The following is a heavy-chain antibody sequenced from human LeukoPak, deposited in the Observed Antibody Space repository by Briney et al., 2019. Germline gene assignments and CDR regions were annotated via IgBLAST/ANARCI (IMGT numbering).Heavy chain of an antibody. CDR3: AREWEQYYFDY. D-gene: IGHD1/OR15-1a*01. CDR1: GGSISSYY. J-gene: IGHJ4*02. CDR2: IYYSGST. Sequence: SETLSLTCTVSGGSISSYYWSWIRQPPGKGLEWIGYIYYSGSTNYNPSLKSRVTISVDTSKNQFSLKLNSVTAVDTAVYYCAREWEQYYFDYWGQGTLVTVSS. V-gene: IGHV4-59*01.